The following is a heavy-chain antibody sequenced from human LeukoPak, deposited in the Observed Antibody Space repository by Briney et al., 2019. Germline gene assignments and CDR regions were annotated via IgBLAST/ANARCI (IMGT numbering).Heavy chain of an antibody. CDR3: ASRDYFDY. J-gene: IGHJ4*02. V-gene: IGHV3-48*02. CDR1: GFTFSTKS. Sequence: GGSLTLSCAVSGFTFSTKSMNWVRPAPGKGLEWVSYITADSGTTYYADSVKGRFTISRDNAKNSLCLQMNSLRDEDTAVYYCASRDYFDYWGQGTLVTVSS. CDR2: ITADSGTT.